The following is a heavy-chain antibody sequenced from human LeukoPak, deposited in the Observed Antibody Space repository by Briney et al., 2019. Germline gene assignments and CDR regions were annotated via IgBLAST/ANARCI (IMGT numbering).Heavy chain of an antibody. V-gene: IGHV3-43D*03. Sequence: GGSLRLSCAASGFTFDDYAMHWVRQAPGKGLEWVSLIGWDGSTTSYADSVKGRFTISRDNSKDSLYLQMSSLRAEDTALYYCAKKANGLYFDFWGQGTLVTVSS. CDR1: GFTFDDYA. D-gene: IGHD1-1*01. CDR3: AKKANGLYFDF. CDR2: IGWDGSTT. J-gene: IGHJ4*02.